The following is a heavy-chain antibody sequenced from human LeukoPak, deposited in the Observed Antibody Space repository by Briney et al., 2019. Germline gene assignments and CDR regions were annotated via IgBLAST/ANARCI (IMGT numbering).Heavy chain of an antibody. CDR1: GYTFTGYY. V-gene: IGHV1-2*02. CDR3: ARDRDDSSGYYRETLFDY. J-gene: IGHJ4*02. CDR2: INPNSGGT. D-gene: IGHD3-22*01. Sequence: ASVKVSCKASGYTFTGYYMHWVRQAPGQGLEWMGWINPNSGGTNYAQKFQGRVTMTRDTSISTAYMELSRLRSDDTAVYYCARDRDDSSGYYRETLFDYWGQGTLVTVSS.